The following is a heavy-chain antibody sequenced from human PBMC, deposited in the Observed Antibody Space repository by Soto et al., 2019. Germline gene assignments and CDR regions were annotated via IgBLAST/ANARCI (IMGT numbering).Heavy chain of an antibody. D-gene: IGHD6-13*01. V-gene: IGHV4-34*01. Sequence: PSESLRRTCAVDGGSFSGYYWTWIRQPPGKGLEWLGAINHSGRTNYNPSLQRRVSISVDTSKNQFSLKLSSVTAADTAVYYCARGRGSSWYSYYYYGMDVLGQGTTVT. CDR1: GGSFSGYY. CDR2: INHSGRT. J-gene: IGHJ6*02. CDR3: ARGRGSSWYSYYYYGMDV.